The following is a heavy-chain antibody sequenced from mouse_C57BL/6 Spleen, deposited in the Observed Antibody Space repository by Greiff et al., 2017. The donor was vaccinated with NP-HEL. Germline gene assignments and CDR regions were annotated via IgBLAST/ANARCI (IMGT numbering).Heavy chain of an antibody. CDR1: GYTFTSYW. Sequence: QVQLQQPGAELVRPGSSVKLSCKASGYTFTSYWMHWVKQRPIQGLEWIGNIDPSDSETHYNQKFKDKATLTVDKSSSTAYMQLSSLTSEDSAVYYCAREDDYENELAYWGQGTLVTVSA. V-gene: IGHV1-52*01. CDR2: IDPSDSET. D-gene: IGHD2-4*01. CDR3: AREDDYENELAY. J-gene: IGHJ3*01.